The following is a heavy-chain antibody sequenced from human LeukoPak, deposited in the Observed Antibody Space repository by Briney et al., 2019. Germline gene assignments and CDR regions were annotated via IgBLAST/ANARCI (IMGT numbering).Heavy chain of an antibody. V-gene: IGHV3-23*01. CDR3: ANRPDYYDSSGRTPDY. Sequence: PPGGSLRLSCAAFGFTFSSYAMSWVRQAPGKGLEWVSAISGSGGSTYYADSVKGRFTISRDNSKNTLYLQMNSLRAEDTAVYYCANRPDYYDSSGRTPDYWGQGTLVTVSS. D-gene: IGHD3-22*01. CDR2: ISGSGGST. CDR1: GFTFSSYA. J-gene: IGHJ4*02.